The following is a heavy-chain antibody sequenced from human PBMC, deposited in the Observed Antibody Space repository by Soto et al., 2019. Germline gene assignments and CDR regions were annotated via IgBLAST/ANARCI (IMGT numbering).Heavy chain of an antibody. CDR2: ITNTGGRT. CDR3: AKVSSDYEAPYYFDY. J-gene: IGHJ4*02. V-gene: IGHV3-23*01. CDR1: GFTFSTYA. Sequence: PGGSLRLSCGASGFTFSTYAMTWVRQAPGAGLEWVSTITNTGGRTKYTDSVKGRFSISRDKSKNTLYLQMNSLRAEDTVVYYCAKVSSDYEAPYYFDYWGQGTLVTVSS. D-gene: IGHD4-17*01.